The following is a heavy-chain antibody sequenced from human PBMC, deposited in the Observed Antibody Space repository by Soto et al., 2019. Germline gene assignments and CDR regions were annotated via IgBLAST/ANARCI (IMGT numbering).Heavy chain of an antibody. CDR1: GGSVSSGSYS. D-gene: IGHD1-26*01. J-gene: IGHJ5*02. CDR2: VYYTGGT. Sequence: PSETLSLTCTVSGGSVSSGSYSWTWLRQSPEKGLEWLGFVYYTGGTKYNPSLKSRVTMSLDSSKNQFSLNLTSVTPADTAVYYCARDLRWEVVPMLAPWGPVTLVTVS. V-gene: IGHV4-61*01. CDR3: ARDLRWEVVPMLAP.